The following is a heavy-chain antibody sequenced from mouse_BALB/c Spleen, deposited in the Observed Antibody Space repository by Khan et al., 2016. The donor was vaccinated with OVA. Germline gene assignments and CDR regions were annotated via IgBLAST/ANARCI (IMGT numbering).Heavy chain of an antibody. CDR1: GYSFTGYY. Sequence: LVKTGASVKISCKASGYSFTGYYMHWVKQSHGKSLEWIGYISRYNGSTTYNQKFKGKATFTVDTSSSTVYMQLNSLPSDDYAVYYRARGDYYGSSWFAYWGQGTLVTVSA. D-gene: IGHD1-1*01. CDR3: ARGDYYGSSWFAY. J-gene: IGHJ3*01. CDR2: ISRYNGST. V-gene: IGHV1S34*01.